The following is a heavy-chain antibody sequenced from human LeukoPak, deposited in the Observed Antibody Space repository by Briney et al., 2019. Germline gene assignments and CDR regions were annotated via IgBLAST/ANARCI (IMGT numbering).Heavy chain of an antibody. CDR1: GFTFSSYS. CDR3: ARDGDYGAYFDY. V-gene: IGHV3-21*01. Sequence: PGGSLRLSCAASGFTFSSYSMNWVRQAPGKGLEWVSSISSSSSYIYYADSVKGRFTISRDNAKNSLYLQMNSLRAEDTAVYYCARDGDYGAYFDYWRQGTLVTVSS. J-gene: IGHJ4*02. D-gene: IGHD4-17*01. CDR2: ISSSSSYI.